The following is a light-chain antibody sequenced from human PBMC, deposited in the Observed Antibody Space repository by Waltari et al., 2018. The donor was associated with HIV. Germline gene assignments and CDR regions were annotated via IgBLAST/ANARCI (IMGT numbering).Light chain of an antibody. Sequence: QSVLTQPPSASGTPGQRVTISCSGSSSNIGSNTVNWYQQLPGTAPKLLIYDLNDRPSGVPDRFSGSKSGTTASLTISGLQAEDEAFYYCCSYAGSYTLIFGGGTKLTVL. CDR1: SSNIGSNT. J-gene: IGLJ2*01. CDR2: DLN. CDR3: CSYAGSYTLI. V-gene: IGLV1-44*01.